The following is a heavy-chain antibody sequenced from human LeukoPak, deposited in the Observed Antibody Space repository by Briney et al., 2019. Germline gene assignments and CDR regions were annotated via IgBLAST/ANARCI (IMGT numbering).Heavy chain of an antibody. CDR2: INWNGVGT. J-gene: IGHJ6*02. Sequence: GGPLRLSCAASGFSFGDFGMSWVRQAPGKGLEWVSGINWNGVGTSYIDSVKGRFTVSRDNAKNSLYLQMNSLRGEDTALYFCARGRYDISTVHRFFYYGMDVWGQRTPVTVSS. CDR3: ARGRYDISTVHRFFYYGMDV. CDR1: GFSFGDFG. D-gene: IGHD3-22*01. V-gene: IGHV3-20*04.